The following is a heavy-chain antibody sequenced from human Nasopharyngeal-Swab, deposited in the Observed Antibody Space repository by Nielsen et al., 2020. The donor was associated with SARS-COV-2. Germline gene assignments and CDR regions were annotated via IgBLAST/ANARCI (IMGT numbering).Heavy chain of an antibody. V-gene: IGHV4-4*02. J-gene: IGHJ6*03. Sequence: WIRQPPGRGLEWIGEIYQSGNTTYNPSLKSRVSISLDKSKNQFSLNLTSVTAADTAVYYCATSGSSVTAGVNMDVWGKGTTVTVSS. D-gene: IGHD6-13*01. CDR2: IYQSGNT. CDR3: ATSGSSVTAGVNMDV.